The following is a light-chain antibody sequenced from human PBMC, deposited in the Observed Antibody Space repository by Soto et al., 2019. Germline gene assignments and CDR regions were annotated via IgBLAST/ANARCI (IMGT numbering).Light chain of an antibody. CDR1: QSVSSN. Sequence: EIVMTQSPATLSVSPGERATLSCRASQSVSSNLAWYQQKPGQAPRLLIYGASTRATGIPARFSGSGSGTEFTLTISSLQSEDFAVYHCQQYNNWPMHTFGQGTKLEIK. CDR3: QQYNNWPMHT. CDR2: GAS. V-gene: IGKV3-15*01. J-gene: IGKJ2*01.